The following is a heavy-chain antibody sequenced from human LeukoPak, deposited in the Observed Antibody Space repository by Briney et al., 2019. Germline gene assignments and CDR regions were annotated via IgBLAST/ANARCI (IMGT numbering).Heavy chain of an antibody. CDR2: INPNTGGT. V-gene: IGHV1-2*02. D-gene: IGHD2/OR15-2a*01. J-gene: IGHJ4*02. Sequence: ASVKVSCKASGYTFTDYYIHWVRQAPGQGLEWMGWINPNTGGTNYAQKFQGRVTMTRDTSISTAYMKLSRLRSDDTAVYYCARVWGELLSFDYWGQGTLVTVSS. CDR3: ARVWGELLSFDY. CDR1: GYTFTDYY.